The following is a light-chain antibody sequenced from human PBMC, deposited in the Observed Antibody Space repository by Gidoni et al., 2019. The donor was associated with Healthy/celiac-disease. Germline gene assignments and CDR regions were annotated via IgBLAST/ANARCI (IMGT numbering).Light chain of an antibody. Sequence: DNQMTQGESSLSASVGDRVTITCRASQSISSYLNWYQQKPGKAPKLLIYAASSLQSGVPSRFSGSGSGTDFTLTISSLQPEDFATYYCQQCYSPPPLTFGQGTKVEIK. CDR3: QQCYSPPPLT. J-gene: IGKJ1*01. V-gene: IGKV1-39*01. CDR1: QSISSY. CDR2: AAS.